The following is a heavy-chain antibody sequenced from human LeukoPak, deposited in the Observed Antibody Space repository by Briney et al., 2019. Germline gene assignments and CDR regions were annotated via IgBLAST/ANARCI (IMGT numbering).Heavy chain of an antibody. CDR2: MNPNSGNT. CDR3: ARGGLGITMVRGVINYFDY. J-gene: IGHJ4*02. Sequence: ASVKVSCKASGYTFTSYDINWVRQATGQGLEWMGWMNPNSGNTGYAQKFQGRVTITRNTSISTAYMELSSLRSEDTAVYYCARGGLGITMVRGVINYFDYWGQGTLVTVSS. D-gene: IGHD3-10*01. V-gene: IGHV1-8*03. CDR1: GYTFTSYD.